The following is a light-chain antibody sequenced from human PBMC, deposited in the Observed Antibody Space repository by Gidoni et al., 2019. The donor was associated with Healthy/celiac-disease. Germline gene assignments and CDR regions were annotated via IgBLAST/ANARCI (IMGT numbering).Light chain of an antibody. CDR1: QSLVYSEGNHY. Sequence: DVVITQSPLSLPVTLGQPSSISCRSSQSLVYSEGNHYLNWFQQRPGQSPRRLIYKVSNRDSGVPDRLSGSGSGTDFTLKIRTVEAEDAGVYYCIQGTHWPPWCSFXQXTKLEIK. V-gene: IGKV2-30*01. CDR3: IQGTHWPPWCS. CDR2: KVS. J-gene: IGKJ2*04.